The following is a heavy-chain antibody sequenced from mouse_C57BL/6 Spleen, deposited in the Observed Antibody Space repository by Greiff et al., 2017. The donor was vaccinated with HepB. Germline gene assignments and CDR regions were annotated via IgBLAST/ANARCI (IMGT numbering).Heavy chain of an antibody. CDR1: GFTFSSYA. J-gene: IGHJ1*03. CDR2: ISSGGDYI. CDR3: TRESLYGSSWYFDV. V-gene: IGHV5-9-1*02. Sequence: EVKLQESGEGLVKPGGSLKLSCAASGFTFSSYAMSWVRQTPEKRLEWVAYISSGGDYIYYADTVKGRFTISRDNARNTLYLQMSSLKSEDTAMYYCTRESLYGSSWYFDVWGTGTTVTVSS. D-gene: IGHD1-1*01.